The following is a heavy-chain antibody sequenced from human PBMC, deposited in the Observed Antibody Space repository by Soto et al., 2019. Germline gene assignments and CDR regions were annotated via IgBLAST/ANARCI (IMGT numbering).Heavy chain of an antibody. V-gene: IGHV3-73*01. CDR1: GFTFSGSA. D-gene: IGHD2-21*02. CDR2: IRSKANSYAT. CDR3: TRDRTVVTPGGVLGRYYYYYGMDV. J-gene: IGHJ6*02. Sequence: PGGSLRLSCAASGFTFSGSAMHWVRQASGKGLERVGRIRSKANSYATAYAASVKGRFTISRDDSKNTAYLQMNSLKTEDTAVYYCTRDRTVVTPGGVLGRYYYYYGMDVWGQGTTVTVSS.